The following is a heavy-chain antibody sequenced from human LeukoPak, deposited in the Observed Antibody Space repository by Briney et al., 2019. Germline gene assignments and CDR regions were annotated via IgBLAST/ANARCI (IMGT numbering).Heavy chain of an antibody. Sequence: GGSLRLSCVASGFPLGDYDITWVRQTPGKGLEYVSSIGSGGYTLYAGSVRGRFSISRDISQNTVFLQMNSLRAEDTAIYFCAKKLPGASFYFDFWGQGTRVSVSS. CDR2: IGSGGYT. V-gene: IGHV3-23*01. CDR3: AKKLPGASFYFDF. CDR1: GFPLGDYD. J-gene: IGHJ4*01. D-gene: IGHD7-27*01.